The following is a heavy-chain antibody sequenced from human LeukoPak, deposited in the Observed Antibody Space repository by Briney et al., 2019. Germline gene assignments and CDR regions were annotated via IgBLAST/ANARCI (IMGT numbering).Heavy chain of an antibody. V-gene: IGHV4-34*01. Sequence: SETLSLTCTVSGGSISSYYWSWIRQPPGKGLEWIGEINHSGSTNYNPSLKSRVTISVDTSKNQFSLKLSSVTAADTAVYYCARGRTYDFWSGYMYYFDYWGQGTLVTVSS. CDR1: GGSISSYY. J-gene: IGHJ4*02. CDR2: INHSGST. CDR3: ARGRTYDFWSGYMYYFDY. D-gene: IGHD3-3*01.